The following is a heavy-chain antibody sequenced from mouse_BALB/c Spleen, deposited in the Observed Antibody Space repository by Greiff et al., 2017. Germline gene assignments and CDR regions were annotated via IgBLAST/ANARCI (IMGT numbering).Heavy chain of an antibody. CDR1: GYTFSSYW. V-gene: IGHV1-9*01. J-gene: IGHJ2*01. D-gene: IGHD2-3*01. Sequence: VQLQQSGAELMKPGASVKISCKATGYTFSSYWIAWVKQRPGHGLEWIGEILPGSGSTNYNEKFKGKATFTADTSSNTAYMQLSSLTSEDSAVYYCARSGGYYVYYFDYWGQGTTLTVSS. CDR3: ARSGGYYVYYFDY. CDR2: ILPGSGST.